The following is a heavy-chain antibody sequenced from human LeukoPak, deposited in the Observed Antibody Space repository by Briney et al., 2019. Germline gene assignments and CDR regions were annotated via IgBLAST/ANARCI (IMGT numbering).Heavy chain of an antibody. CDR2: TSYSEGT. CDR3: ATADWESFYFNS. J-gene: IGHJ4*02. CDR1: GGSVSRGGYY. Sequence: SETLSLTCTVSGGSVSRGGYYWNWIRQHPGKGLEWIGYTSYSEGTYYNPSLMSRITISVDISQNQFSLKMRDVTAADTAVYFCATADWESFYFNSWGQGALVAVSS. D-gene: IGHD1-26*01. V-gene: IGHV4-31*03.